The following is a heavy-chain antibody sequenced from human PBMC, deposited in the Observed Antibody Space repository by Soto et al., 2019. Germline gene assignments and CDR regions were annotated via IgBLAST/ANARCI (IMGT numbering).Heavy chain of an antibody. CDR2: IDPRSGGT. CDR3: ATDDYGIFPY. V-gene: IGHV1-2*02. D-gene: IGHD3-10*01. CDR1: GYPFITYY. Sequence: HVQLVQSGTEVKKPGASVRVSCMVSGYPFITYYIHWVRQAPGQGLEWMGWIDPRSGGTVYEQKFQGRVTMTRDTDISTVYMDLSGLTSDDTALYYCATDDYGIFPYWGQGSLVTVSS. J-gene: IGHJ4*02.